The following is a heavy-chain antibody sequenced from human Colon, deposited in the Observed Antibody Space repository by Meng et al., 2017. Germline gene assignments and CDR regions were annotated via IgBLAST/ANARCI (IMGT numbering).Heavy chain of an antibody. Sequence: VPMVGAGGGVGQPGRSRRLSCAASGFTISSYTMHWVRQAPGKGLEWVAVISYDGSNKYYADSVKGRFTISRDNSKNTLYLQMNSLRDEDTAVYYCATKAVAGIDDFDYWGQGTLVTVSS. CDR1: GFTISSYT. J-gene: IGHJ4*02. CDR2: ISYDGSNK. D-gene: IGHD6-19*01. CDR3: ATKAVAGIDDFDY. V-gene: IGHV3-30*01.